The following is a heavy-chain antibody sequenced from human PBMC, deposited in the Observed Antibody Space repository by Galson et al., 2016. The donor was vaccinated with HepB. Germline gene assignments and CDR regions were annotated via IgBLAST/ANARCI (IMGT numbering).Heavy chain of an antibody. Sequence: CAISGDSVSSNSAGWHWIRQSPSRGLEWLGRTYFRSRWFNDYAVSVRSRISIDPGTSKNQFSLHLRSVTPEDTAVYYCARMQTNIWVEVLVPDAFDIWGQGKVV. J-gene: IGHJ3*02. CDR3: ARMQTNIWVEVLVPDAFDI. D-gene: IGHD2/OR15-2a*01. V-gene: IGHV6-1*01. CDR1: GDSVSSNSAG. CDR2: TYFRSRWFN.